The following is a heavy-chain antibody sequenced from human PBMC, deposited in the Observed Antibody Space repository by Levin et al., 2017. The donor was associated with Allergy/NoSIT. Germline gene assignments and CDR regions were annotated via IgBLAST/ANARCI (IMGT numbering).Heavy chain of an antibody. D-gene: IGHD3-10*01. CDR2: ISSSSSYI. Sequence: GGSLRLSCAASGFTFSSYSMNWVRQAPGKGLEWVSSISSSSSYIYYADSVKGRFTISRDNAKNSLYLQMNSLRAEDTAVYYCARDGGSGSYPHYYYGMDGWGQGTTVTVSS. CDR3: ARDGGSGSYPHYYYGMDG. J-gene: IGHJ6*02. V-gene: IGHV3-21*01. CDR1: GFTFSSYS.